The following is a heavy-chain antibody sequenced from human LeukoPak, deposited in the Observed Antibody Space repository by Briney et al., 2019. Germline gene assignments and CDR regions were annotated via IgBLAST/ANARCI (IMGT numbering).Heavy chain of an antibody. CDR2: IYHSGSS. D-gene: IGHD2-2*01. CDR1: GYSISSGYY. CDR3: ARAYCTTTSCYGRYFDY. V-gene: IGHV4-38-2*01. J-gene: IGHJ4*02. Sequence: SETLSLTCGVSGYSISSGYYWSWIRQPPGEGLEWIGSIYHSGSSYYNPSLKSRVTMSVDTSKNQFSLKLSSVTAADTAVYYCARAYCTTTSCYGRYFDYWGQGTLVTVSS.